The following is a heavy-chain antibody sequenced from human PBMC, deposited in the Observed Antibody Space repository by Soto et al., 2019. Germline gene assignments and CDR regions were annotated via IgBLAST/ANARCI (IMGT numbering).Heavy chain of an antibody. CDR2: INAGGSDT. V-gene: IGHV3-23*01. CDR1: GFTFSTYA. D-gene: IGHD2-8*01. J-gene: IGHJ3*02. CDR3: AHPRGYGVFDAYDI. Sequence: GGSLRLSCAASGFTFSTYAMSWVRQAPGKGLEWVSAINAGGSDTYYADSVKGRFTISRDNSITTLCLQMNSVRTEDTAVYYCAHPRGYGVFDAYDIWGQGALVTVSS.